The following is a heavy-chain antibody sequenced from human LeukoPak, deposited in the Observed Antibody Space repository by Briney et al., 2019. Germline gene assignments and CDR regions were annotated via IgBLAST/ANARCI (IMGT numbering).Heavy chain of an antibody. CDR2: ISSFGSYI. D-gene: IGHD3-9*01. J-gene: IGHJ6*03. CDR3: AKDSYDILTGDIYYYYYMDV. Sequence: GGSLRLSCAASRFTFSSYSMNWVRQAPGKGLEWVSSISSFGSYIYYADSVKGRFTISRDNSKNTLYLQMNSLRAEDTAVYYCAKDSYDILTGDIYYYYYMDVWGKGTTVTISS. CDR1: RFTFSSYS. V-gene: IGHV3-21*04.